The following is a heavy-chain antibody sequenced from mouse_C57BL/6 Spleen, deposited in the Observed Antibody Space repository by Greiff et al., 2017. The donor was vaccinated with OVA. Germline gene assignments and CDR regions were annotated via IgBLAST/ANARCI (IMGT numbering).Heavy chain of an antibody. CDR3: ARDSTIPYFDY. Sequence: VQLKQSGAELARPGASVKMSCKASGYTFTSYTMHWVKQRPGQGLEWIGYINPSSGYTKYNQKFKDKATLTADKSSSTAYMQLSSLTSEDSAVYYCARDSTIPYFDYWGQGTTLTVSS. V-gene: IGHV1-4*01. CDR2: INPSSGYT. J-gene: IGHJ2*01. CDR1: GYTFTSYT. D-gene: IGHD2-1*01.